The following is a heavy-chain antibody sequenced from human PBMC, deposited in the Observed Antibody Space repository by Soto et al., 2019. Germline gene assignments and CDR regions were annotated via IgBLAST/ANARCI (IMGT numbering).Heavy chain of an antibody. CDR2: IDPRGGDT. Sequence: ASVKVSCKASGYLFPSYHMYWVRQAPGQGLEWMGVIDPRGGDTNYAEKFRGRVSMTRDTSTTTFYVELRSLSSEDTATYFCASNFLHGETASIAGRTKTRGGLDVWGQGTTVTVSS. CDR1: GYLFPSYH. CDR3: ASNFLHGETASIAGRTKTRGGLDV. D-gene: IGHD2-21*02. J-gene: IGHJ6*02. V-gene: IGHV1-46*01.